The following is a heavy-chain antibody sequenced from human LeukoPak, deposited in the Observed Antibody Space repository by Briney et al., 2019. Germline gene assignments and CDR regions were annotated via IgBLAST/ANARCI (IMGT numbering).Heavy chain of an antibody. CDR2: INHSGST. CDR1: GGSFSGYY. Sequence: SEILSLTCAVYGGSFSGYYWSWIRQPPGKGLEWIGEINHSGSTNDNPSLKSRVTISVDTSKNQFSLKLSSVTAPDTAVYYCARRTLGWYTFDFWGQGTQVTVSS. V-gene: IGHV4-34*01. J-gene: IGHJ4*02. D-gene: IGHD6-19*01. CDR3: ARRTLGWYTFDF.